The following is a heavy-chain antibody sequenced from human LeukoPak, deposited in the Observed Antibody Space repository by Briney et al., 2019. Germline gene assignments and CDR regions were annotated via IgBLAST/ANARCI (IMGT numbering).Heavy chain of an antibody. Sequence: SETLSLTCAVYGGSFSGYYWSWIRQPPGKGLEWIGEINHSGSTNYNPSLTSRVTISVDTSKNQFSLKLSSVTAADTAVYYCARGGPRITMIVVPMDVWGKGTTVTVSS. J-gene: IGHJ6*03. V-gene: IGHV4-34*01. D-gene: IGHD3-22*01. CDR3: ARGGPRITMIVVPMDV. CDR1: GGSFSGYY. CDR2: INHSGST.